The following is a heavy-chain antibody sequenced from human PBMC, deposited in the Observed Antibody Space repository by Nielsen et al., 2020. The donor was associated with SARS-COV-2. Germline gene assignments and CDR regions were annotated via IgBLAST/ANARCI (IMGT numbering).Heavy chain of an antibody. V-gene: IGHV3-33*01. J-gene: IGHJ3*02. CDR2: IWYDGSNK. CDR3: ARVSGMWGCEAFDI. D-gene: IGHD2-21*01. Sequence: GGSLRLSCAASGFTFSSYGMHWVRQAPGKGLEWVAVIWYDGSNKYYADSVKGRFTISRDNSKNTLYLQMNSLRAEDTAVYYCARVSGMWGCEAFDIWGQGTMVTVSS. CDR1: GFTFSSYG.